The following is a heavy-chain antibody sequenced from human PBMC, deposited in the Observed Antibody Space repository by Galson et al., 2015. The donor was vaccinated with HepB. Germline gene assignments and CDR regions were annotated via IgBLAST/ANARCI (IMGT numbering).Heavy chain of an antibody. CDR3: ATGRYSNGYYYSNQYYGLDV. D-gene: IGHD3-22*01. Sequence: VKVSCKVSGYTLNEVSMHWVRQAPGKGLEWMGGFDPEDGETIYAQKFQGRVTMTEDTSTDTAYMDLSSLRSEDTAVYYCATGRYSNGYYYSNQYYGLDVWRQGTTVTVS. V-gene: IGHV1-24*01. J-gene: IGHJ6*02. CDR2: FDPEDGET. CDR1: GYTLNEVS.